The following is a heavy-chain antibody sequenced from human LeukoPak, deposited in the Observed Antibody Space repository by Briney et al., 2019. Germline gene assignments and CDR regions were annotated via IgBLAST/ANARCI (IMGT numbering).Heavy chain of an antibody. J-gene: IGHJ4*02. CDR3: ARGGYYGSGSYYALDY. CDR1: GGTFSSYA. D-gene: IGHD3-10*01. Sequence: SVKVSYKASGGTFSSYAISWVRQAPGQGLEWMGGIIPIFGTANYAQKFQGRVTITADESTSTAYMELSSLRSEDTVVYYCARGGYYGSGSYYALDYWGQGTLVTVSS. CDR2: IIPIFGTA. V-gene: IGHV1-69*01.